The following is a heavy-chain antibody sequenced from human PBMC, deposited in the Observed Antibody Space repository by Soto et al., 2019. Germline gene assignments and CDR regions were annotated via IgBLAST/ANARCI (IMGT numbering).Heavy chain of an antibody. Sequence: SVKVSCKASGGTFSSYAISWVQQAPGQGLEWMGGIIPIFGTANYAQKFQGRVTITADESTSTAYMELSSLRSEDTAVYYCAREDSRMKGRLNDFDIWGQGTMVTV. J-gene: IGHJ3*02. CDR2: IIPIFGTA. CDR3: AREDSRMKGRLNDFDI. D-gene: IGHD2-8*01. CDR1: GGTFSSYA. V-gene: IGHV1-69*13.